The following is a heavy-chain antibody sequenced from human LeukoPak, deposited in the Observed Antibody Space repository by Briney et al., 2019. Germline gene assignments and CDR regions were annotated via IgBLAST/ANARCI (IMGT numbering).Heavy chain of an antibody. CDR3: ARSAYYFDY. CDR2: INHSGST. J-gene: IGHJ4*02. Sequence: SETLSLTCAVYGGSFSGYYWSWIRQPPGKGLEWIGEINHSGSTNYNPSLKSRVTISVDTSKNQFSLKLSSVTAADTAVYYCARSAYYFDYWGQGTLVTVSS. V-gene: IGHV4-34*01. CDR1: GGSFSGYY.